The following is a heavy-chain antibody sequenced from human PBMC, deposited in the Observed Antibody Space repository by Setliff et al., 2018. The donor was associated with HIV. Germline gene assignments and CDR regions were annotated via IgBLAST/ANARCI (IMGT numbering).Heavy chain of an antibody. J-gene: IGHJ4*02. CDR2: ISYSGGI. CDR1: GGSINSSSYY. V-gene: IGHV4-39*07. CDR3: ARANLYSSGPLDY. Sequence: SETLSLTCTVSGGSINSSSYYWGWIRQPPGKGLDWIGSISYSGGIYYNPSLKSRVTLSIDTSKNQFSLRLTFLAAADAAVYFCARANLYSSGPLDYWGQGRLVTVSS. D-gene: IGHD6-19*01.